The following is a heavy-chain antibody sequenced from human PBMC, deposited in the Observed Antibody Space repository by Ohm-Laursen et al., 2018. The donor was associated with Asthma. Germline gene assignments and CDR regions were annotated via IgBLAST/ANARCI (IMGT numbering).Heavy chain of an antibody. J-gene: IGHJ5*02. D-gene: IGHD6-13*01. CDR2: IYYSGLT. CDR1: GDSINSGNNY. Sequence: SQTLSLTCTVSGDSINSGNNYWSWIRQHPGKGLEWIGYIYYSGLTYSNPSLRSRVIISVDTSKNQFSLNLTSVTAADTAVYYCARDRGSSWGIGFDHWGQGTLVTVSS. V-gene: IGHV4-31*03. CDR3: ARDRGSSWGIGFDH.